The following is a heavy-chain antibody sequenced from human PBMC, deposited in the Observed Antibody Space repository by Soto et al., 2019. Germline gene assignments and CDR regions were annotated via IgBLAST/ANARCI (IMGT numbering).Heavy chain of an antibody. D-gene: IGHD2-21*01. V-gene: IGHV3-48*02. CDR2: ISSTGNTR. CDR3: ARSGDARYFYAMDV. Sequence: GGSLRLSCAASGFTFSDYSMNWVRQAPGKGLEWVSYISSTGNTRYYADSVKGRFTISRDSAKNSLYLQMNSLRDEDTALYYCARSGDARYFYAMDVWGQGTTVTVSS. CDR1: GFTFSDYS. J-gene: IGHJ6*02.